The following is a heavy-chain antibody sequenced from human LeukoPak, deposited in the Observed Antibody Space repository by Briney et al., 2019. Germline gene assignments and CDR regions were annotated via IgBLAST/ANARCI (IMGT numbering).Heavy chain of an antibody. V-gene: IGHV1-18*01. J-gene: IGHJ5*02. CDR2: ISPYIANT. CDR1: GYTFTSYG. D-gene: IGHD2-2*01. CDR3: ARAHGDIVVVPVALNWIDP. Sequence: ASVKASCKASGYTFTSYGIIWVRQAPGQGLEWMGWISPYIANTNYAQKVQGRVSMTTDTSTSTAYMELRSLRSDDTAVYYCARAHGDIVVVPVALNWIDPWGQGTLVTVSS.